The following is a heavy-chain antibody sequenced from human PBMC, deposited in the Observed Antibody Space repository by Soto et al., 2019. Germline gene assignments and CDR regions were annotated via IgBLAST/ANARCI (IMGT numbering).Heavy chain of an antibody. CDR2: ICISHGSA. J-gene: IGHJ4*02. V-gene: IGHV1-3*04. CDR3: AREPEDGVPGDY. D-gene: IGHD2-8*01. Sequence: QVHLVQSGAEVKEPGASVRLSCEASGYAFTIHTIHWARQAPGQGLEWMGWICISHGSARYAPQLQGRISFGRDTSATTAYMELTSLTFEDTACYYCAREPEDGVPGDYWGEGTLVVVSS. CDR1: GYAFTIHT.